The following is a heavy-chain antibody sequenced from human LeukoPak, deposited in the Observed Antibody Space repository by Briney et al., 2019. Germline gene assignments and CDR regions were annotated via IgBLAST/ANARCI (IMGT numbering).Heavy chain of an antibody. D-gene: IGHD2-15*01. J-gene: IGHJ4*02. CDR3: ARARGCSGVNCYYYFDY. CDR1: GGSISSGGYY. CDR2: IYYSGST. V-gene: IGHV4-31*03. Sequence: PSETLSLTCTVSGGSISSGGYYWSWIRQHPGKGLEWIGYIYYSGSTYYNLSLKSRVTISVDTSKNQFSLKLSSVTAADTAVYYCARARGCSGVNCYYYFDYWGQGTLVTVSS.